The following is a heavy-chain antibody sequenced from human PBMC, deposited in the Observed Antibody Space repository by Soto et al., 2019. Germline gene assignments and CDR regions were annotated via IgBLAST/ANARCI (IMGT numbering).Heavy chain of an antibody. Sequence: RGESLKISCKGSEYSFTSYWIGWVRQMPGKGLEWMGIIYPGDSDTRYSPSFQGQVTISADKSISTAYLQWSSLKASDTAMYYCARRLGYYDILTGYYHYYYYGMDVWGQGTTVTVSS. CDR3: ARRLGYYDILTGYYHYYYYGMDV. D-gene: IGHD3-9*01. V-gene: IGHV5-51*01. CDR1: EYSFTSYW. CDR2: IYPGDSDT. J-gene: IGHJ6*02.